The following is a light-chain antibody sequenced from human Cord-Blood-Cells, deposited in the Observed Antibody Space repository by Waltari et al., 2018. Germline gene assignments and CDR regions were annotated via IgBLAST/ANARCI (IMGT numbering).Light chain of an antibody. CDR2: DAS. Sequence: DIVLTQSPATLSLSPGERATLSCRAGQSVSSYLSWYQQKPGQAPRLLIYDASNRATGIPARFSGSGSGTDFTLTISSLEPEDFAVYYCQQRSNWPITFGQGTRLEIK. J-gene: IGKJ5*01. CDR3: QQRSNWPIT. CDR1: QSVSSY. V-gene: IGKV3-11*01.